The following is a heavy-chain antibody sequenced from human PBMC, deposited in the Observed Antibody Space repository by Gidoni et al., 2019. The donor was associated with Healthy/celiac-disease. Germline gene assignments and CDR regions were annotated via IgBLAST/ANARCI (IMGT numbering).Heavy chain of an antibody. CDR3: ARHVGGGWYFGPYSHFDY. CDR2: IYYSGST. J-gene: IGHJ4*02. V-gene: IGHV4-39*01. CDR1: GGSISSSSYY. D-gene: IGHD6-19*01. Sequence: QLQLQESGPGLVKPSETLFLTCTVSGGSISSSSYYWGWLRQPPGKGLEWIGSIYYSGSTYYNPSLKSRVTISVDTSKNQFSLKLSSVTAADTAVYYCARHVGGGWYFGPYSHFDYWGQGTLVTVSS.